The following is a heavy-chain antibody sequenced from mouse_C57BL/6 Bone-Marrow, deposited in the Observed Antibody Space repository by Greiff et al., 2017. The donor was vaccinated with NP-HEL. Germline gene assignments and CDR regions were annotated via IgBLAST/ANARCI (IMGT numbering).Heavy chain of an antibody. CDR3: AREGIYYGYDGWFAY. CDR1: GYTFTDYY. V-gene: IGHV1-76*01. D-gene: IGHD2-2*01. Sequence: VQLQQSGAELVRPGASVKLSCKASGYTFTDYYINWVKQRPGQGLEWIARIYPGSGNTYYNEKFKGKATLTAEKSSSTAYMQLSSLTSEDSAVYFCAREGIYYGYDGWFAYWGQGTLVTVSA. J-gene: IGHJ3*01. CDR2: IYPGSGNT.